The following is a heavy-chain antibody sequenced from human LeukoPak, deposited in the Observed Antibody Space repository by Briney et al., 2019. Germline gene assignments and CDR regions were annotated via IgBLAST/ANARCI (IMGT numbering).Heavy chain of an antibody. V-gene: IGHV4-38-2*01. Sequence: GSLRLSCAASGFTFSSYEMNWVRQPPGKGLEWIGSIYHSGNTFYNPSLKSRVTISVDTSTNQFSLRLTSMTGADTAVYYCASLGSGWYTFDYWGQGTLVTVSS. CDR2: IYHSGNT. J-gene: IGHJ4*02. CDR1: GFTFSSYE. D-gene: IGHD6-19*01. CDR3: ASLGSGWYTFDY.